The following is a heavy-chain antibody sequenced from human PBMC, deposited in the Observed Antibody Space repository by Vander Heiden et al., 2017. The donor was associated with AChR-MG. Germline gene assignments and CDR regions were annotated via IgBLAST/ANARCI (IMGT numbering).Heavy chain of an antibody. CDR3: ARGWKFDP. V-gene: IGHV4-34*01. Sequence: QVQLQQWGAGLLKPSETLSLTCAVYGGSFSGYYWSWIRQPPGKGLEWIGEIKHSGSTNYNPSLKSRVTISVDTSKNQFSLKLSSVTAADTAVYYCARGWKFDPWGQGTLVTVSS. D-gene: IGHD1-1*01. CDR2: IKHSGST. J-gene: IGHJ5*02. CDR1: GGSFSGYY.